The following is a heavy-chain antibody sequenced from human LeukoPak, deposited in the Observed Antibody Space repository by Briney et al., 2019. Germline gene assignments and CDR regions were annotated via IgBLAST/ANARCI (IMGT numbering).Heavy chain of an antibody. Sequence: PSETLSLTCAVYGGSFSGYYWSWIRQPPGKGLQWIGEINHSGSTIYNPSLKSRVTISVDTSKNQFSLKLSSVTAADTAVYYCARMGRWLQTIRDYWGQGTLVTVSS. CDR1: GGSFSGYY. J-gene: IGHJ4*02. CDR3: ARMGRWLQTIRDY. D-gene: IGHD5-24*01. CDR2: INHSGST. V-gene: IGHV4-34*01.